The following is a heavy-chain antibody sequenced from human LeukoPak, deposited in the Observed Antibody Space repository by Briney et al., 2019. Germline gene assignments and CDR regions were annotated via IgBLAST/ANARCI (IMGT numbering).Heavy chain of an antibody. CDR1: GGSISSYY. V-gene: IGHV4-4*09. CDR3: ARLDCSSTSCYRRLGYYYFYMDV. Sequence: SETLSLTCTVSGGSISSYYWSWIRQPPGKGLEWIGYIYTSGSTNYNPSLKSRVTISIDTSKNQFSLKLSSVTAADTAVYYCARLDCSSTSCYRRLGYYYFYMDVWGKGTTVTVSS. D-gene: IGHD2-2*01. CDR2: IYTSGST. J-gene: IGHJ6*03.